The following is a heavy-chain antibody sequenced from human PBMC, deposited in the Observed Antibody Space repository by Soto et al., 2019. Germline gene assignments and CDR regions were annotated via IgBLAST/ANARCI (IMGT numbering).Heavy chain of an antibody. D-gene: IGHD2-15*01. CDR2: INAGNGNT. Sequence: QVQLVQSGAEVKKPGASVKVSCKASGYTFTSYAMHWVRQAPGQRLEWMGWINAGNGNTKYSQKFQGRGTITRDTSASTAYMELSSLRSEDTAVYYCALSRGDCSGGSCPYYYYYYMDVWGKGTTVTVSS. V-gene: IGHV1-3*01. CDR3: ALSRGDCSGGSCPYYYYYYMDV. CDR1: GYTFTSYA. J-gene: IGHJ6*03.